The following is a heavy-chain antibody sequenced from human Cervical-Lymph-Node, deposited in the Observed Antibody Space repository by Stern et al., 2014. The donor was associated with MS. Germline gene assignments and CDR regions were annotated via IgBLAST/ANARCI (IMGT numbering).Heavy chain of an antibody. Sequence: QVQLLQPGSELKKPGASVKISCKASGYTFSNYAMNWVRQATGQGLEWMGWINTNTGNPTYAQGFTGRFVFSLDTSVSTAYLHISSLKAEDTAVYYCARKACTSGCFWFDPWGQGTLVTVSS. V-gene: IGHV7-4-1*02. D-gene: IGHD6-19*01. CDR3: ARKACTSGCFWFDP. J-gene: IGHJ5*02. CDR2: INTNTGNP. CDR1: GYTFSNYA.